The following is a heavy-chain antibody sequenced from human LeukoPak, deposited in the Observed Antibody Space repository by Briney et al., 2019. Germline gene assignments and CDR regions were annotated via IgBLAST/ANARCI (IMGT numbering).Heavy chain of an antibody. CDR3: ARTTYYYDSSGYYPLRY. Sequence: ASVKVSCKASGYTFTSYGISWVRQAPGQGLEWMGWISAYNGNTNYAQKLQGRVTMTTDTSTSTAYMELRSLRSVDTAVYYCARTTYYYDSSGYYPLRYWGQGTLVTVSS. CDR2: ISAYNGNT. J-gene: IGHJ4*02. D-gene: IGHD3-22*01. CDR1: GYTFTSYG. V-gene: IGHV1-18*01.